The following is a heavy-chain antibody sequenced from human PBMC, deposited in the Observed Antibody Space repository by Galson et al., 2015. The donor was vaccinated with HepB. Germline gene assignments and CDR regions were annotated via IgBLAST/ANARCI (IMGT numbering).Heavy chain of an antibody. J-gene: IGHJ6*03. D-gene: IGHD6-6*01. CDR3: TTDLEYSSPDYYMDV. CDR2: IKSKTDGGTT. CDR1: GFTLSNAW. Sequence: SLRLSCAASGFTLSNAWMSWVLQAPGKGLEWVGRIKSKTDGGTTDYAAPVKGRFTISRDDSKNTLYLQMNSLKTEDTAVYYCTTDLEYSSPDYYMDVWGKGTTVTVSS. V-gene: IGHV3-15*01.